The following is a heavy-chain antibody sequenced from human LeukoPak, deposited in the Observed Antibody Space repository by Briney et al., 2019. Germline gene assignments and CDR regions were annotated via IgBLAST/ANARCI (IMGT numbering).Heavy chain of an antibody. CDR2: IYPRDGST. V-gene: IGHV1-46*01. CDR1: GGTFSSYA. Sequence: ASVKVSCKASGGTFSSYAISWVRQAPGQGLEWVGMIYPRDGSTSYAQKFQGRVIVSRDTSTSTVHMELSGLRSEDTAVYYCARDQEGFDYWGQGTLVTVSS. CDR3: ARDQEGFDY. J-gene: IGHJ4*02.